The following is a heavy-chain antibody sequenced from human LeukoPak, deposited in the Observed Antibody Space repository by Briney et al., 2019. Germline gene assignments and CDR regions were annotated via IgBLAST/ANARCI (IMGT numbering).Heavy chain of an antibody. Sequence: SGTLSLICTVSGDSISSDNWWSWVRQRPGEGLEWVGEIHHSGIANSNPSLTSRVTISVDKSNNRFSLKLTSVTAADTAIYYCARLELGAYFDFWGQGALVTVSS. CDR1: GDSISSDNW. D-gene: IGHD6-6*01. CDR3: ARLELGAYFDF. J-gene: IGHJ4*02. CDR2: IHHSGIA. V-gene: IGHV4-4*02.